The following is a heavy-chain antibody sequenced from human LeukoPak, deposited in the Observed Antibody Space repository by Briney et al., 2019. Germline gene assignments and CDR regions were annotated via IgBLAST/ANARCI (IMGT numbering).Heavy chain of an antibody. D-gene: IGHD5-24*01. J-gene: IGHJ5*02. Sequence: GASVKVSCKASGYTFTVYYMHWVRQAPGQGLEWMGWISPNSGGTKYAQKFQGRVTVTRDTSISTVYMELSSLRSEDTAVYFCARGRNYFDLWGQGTQVTVSS. CDR2: ISPNSGGT. CDR3: ARGRNYFDL. V-gene: IGHV1-2*02. CDR1: GYTFTVYY.